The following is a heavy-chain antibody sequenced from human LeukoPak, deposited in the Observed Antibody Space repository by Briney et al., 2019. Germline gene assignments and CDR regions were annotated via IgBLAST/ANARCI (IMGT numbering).Heavy chain of an antibody. CDR3: ARGGSGYDWFDP. CDR2: IYYSGST. D-gene: IGHD5-12*01. Sequence: SETLSLTCAVYGGSFSGYYWSWIRQPPGKGLEWIGYIYYSGSTNYNPSLKSRVTILVDTSKNQFSLKLSSVTAADTAVYYCARGGSGYDWFDPWGQGTLVTVFS. CDR1: GGSFSGYY. J-gene: IGHJ5*02. V-gene: IGHV4-59*01.